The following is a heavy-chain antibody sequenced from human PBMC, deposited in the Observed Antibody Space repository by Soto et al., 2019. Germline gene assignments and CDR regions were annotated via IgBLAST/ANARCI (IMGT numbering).Heavy chain of an antibody. CDR1: GFSFNTYG. D-gene: IGHD1-1*01. CDR3: VKIREDWNDYPLFDS. CDR2: ISYDAINT. Sequence: GGSLRLSCEASGFSFNTYGMHWVRQAPGQGLEWVAVISYDAINTYYADSVKGRFTISRDNSKNMLYLQMNSLRAEDTAVYYCVKIREDWNDYPLFDSWGPGLLVTVSS. J-gene: IGHJ5*01. V-gene: IGHV3-30*18.